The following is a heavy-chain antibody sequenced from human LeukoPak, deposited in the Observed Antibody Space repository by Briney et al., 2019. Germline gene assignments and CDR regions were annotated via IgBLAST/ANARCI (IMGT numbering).Heavy chain of an antibody. CDR3: ARLNAYNYYF. D-gene: IGHD5-24*01. J-gene: IGHJ4*02. V-gene: IGHV4-59*08. Sequence: SETLSLTCIVSGGSLSGYYWSWIRQPPGKGLEWIGYIYYSGTTNYSPYLKSRVTVSVDTSQNQFSLKLSSVTAADTAVYYCARLNAYNYYFWGQGTLVTVSS. CDR2: IYYSGTT. CDR1: GGSLSGYY.